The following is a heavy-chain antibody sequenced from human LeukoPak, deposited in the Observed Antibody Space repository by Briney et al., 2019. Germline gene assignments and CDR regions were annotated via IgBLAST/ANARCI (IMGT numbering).Heavy chain of an antibody. J-gene: IGHJ4*02. D-gene: IGHD6-13*01. CDR3: ARAGYSSSWYPFDY. CDR1: GFTFSSYS. V-gene: IGHV3-30*03. Sequence: GGSLRLSCAASGFTFSSYSMNWARQAPGKGLEWVAVISYDGSNKYCADSVKGRFTISRDNPKNTLYLQMNSLRAEDTAVYYCARAGYSSSWYPFDYWGQGTLVTVSS. CDR2: ISYDGSNK.